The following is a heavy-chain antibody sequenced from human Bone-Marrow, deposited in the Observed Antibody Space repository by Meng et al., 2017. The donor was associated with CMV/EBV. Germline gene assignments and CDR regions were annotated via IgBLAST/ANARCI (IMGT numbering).Heavy chain of an antibody. CDR2: IYSGGST. CDR3: ARGPDYSYFEY. J-gene: IGHJ4*02. V-gene: IGHV3-53*01. Sequence: GESLKISCAASGFTFSSYAISWVRQAPGKGLEWVSVIYSGGSTYYADSVKGRFTISRDNSKNTLYLQMNSLRAEDTAVYYCARGPDYSYFEYWGQGTLVTVSS. CDR1: GFTFSSYA. D-gene: IGHD4-11*01.